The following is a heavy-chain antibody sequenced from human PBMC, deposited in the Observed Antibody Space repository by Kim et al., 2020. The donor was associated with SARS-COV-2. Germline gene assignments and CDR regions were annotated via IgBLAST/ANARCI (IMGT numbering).Heavy chain of an antibody. CDR2: IDPSDSYT. CDR1: GYSFTSYW. CDR3: ARGEYCSGGSCQGLDY. Sequence: GESLKISCKGSGYSFTSYWISWVRQMPGKGLEWMGRIDPSDSYTNYSPSFQGHVTISADKSISTAYLQWSSLKASDTAMYYCARGEYCSGGSCQGLDYWGQGTLVTVSS. D-gene: IGHD2-15*01. V-gene: IGHV5-10-1*01. J-gene: IGHJ4*02.